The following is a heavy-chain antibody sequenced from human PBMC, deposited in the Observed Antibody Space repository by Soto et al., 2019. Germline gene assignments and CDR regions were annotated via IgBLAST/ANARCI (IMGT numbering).Heavy chain of an antibody. D-gene: IGHD5-18*01. CDR1: GFTFSSYG. CDR2: ISYDGSNK. J-gene: IGHJ6*02. Sequence: GGSLRLSCAASGFTFSSYGMHWVRQAPGKGLEWVAVISYDGSNKYYADSVKGRFTISRDNSKNTLYLQMNSLRAEDTAVYYCANVGVDTAMAYGMDVWGQGTTVTVSS. V-gene: IGHV3-30*18. CDR3: ANVGVDTAMAYGMDV.